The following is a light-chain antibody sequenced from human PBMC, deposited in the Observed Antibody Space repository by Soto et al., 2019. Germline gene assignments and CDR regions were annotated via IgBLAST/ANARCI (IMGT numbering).Light chain of an antibody. J-gene: IGKJ3*01. CDR1: ESVHRN. CDR2: YAS. V-gene: IGKV3-15*01. CDR3: QHYSNWPPT. Sequence: EMVMTQSPATLSVSTGERVTLSCRASESVHRNLAWYQQKPGQGPSLLIYYASTRATGVPARFTGSGSGTEFTLTVSSLQSEDFGVYHCQHYSNWPPTFGPGTKVEIK.